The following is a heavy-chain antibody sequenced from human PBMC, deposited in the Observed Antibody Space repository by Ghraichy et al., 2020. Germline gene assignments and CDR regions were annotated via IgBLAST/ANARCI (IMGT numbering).Heavy chain of an antibody. V-gene: IGHV3-30*02. Sequence: GESLNISCAASGFTFSSYGMHWVRQAPGKGLEWVAFIRYDGSNKYYADSVKGRFTISRDNSKNTLYLQMNSLRAEDTAVYYCAKPGIAVAGTQGGRYFDYWGQGTLVTVSS. D-gene: IGHD6-19*01. CDR2: IRYDGSNK. J-gene: IGHJ4*02. CDR3: AKPGIAVAGTQGGRYFDY. CDR1: GFTFSSYG.